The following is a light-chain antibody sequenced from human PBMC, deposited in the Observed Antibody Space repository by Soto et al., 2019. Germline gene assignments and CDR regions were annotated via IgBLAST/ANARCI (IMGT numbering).Light chain of an antibody. Sequence: ALTQSPSASGSPGQSVTISCTGTSSDIGGYNSVSWYQQHPGKAPKVMIYDVTKRPSGVPDRFSGSKSGNTASLTVSALQAEDEADSYCSSYTDTKSLVFGTGTKVTVL. CDR2: DVT. V-gene: IGLV2-8*01. CDR3: SSYTDTKSLV. CDR1: SSDIGGYNS. J-gene: IGLJ1*01.